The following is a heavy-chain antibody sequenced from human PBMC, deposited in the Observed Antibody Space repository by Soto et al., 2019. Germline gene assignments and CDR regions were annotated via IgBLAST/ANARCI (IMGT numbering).Heavy chain of an antibody. Sequence: ASVKVSCKASGYTFTSYAINWVRQAPGQGLEWMGWISAYNGNTNYAQKLQDRVTMTTDTSTNTAYMELRSLRSDDTAVYYCAREIDSYNSFDYWVQGTLVTVSS. CDR3: AREIDSYNSFDY. D-gene: IGHD1-26*01. CDR1: GYTFTSYA. CDR2: ISAYNGNT. V-gene: IGHV1-18*04. J-gene: IGHJ4*02.